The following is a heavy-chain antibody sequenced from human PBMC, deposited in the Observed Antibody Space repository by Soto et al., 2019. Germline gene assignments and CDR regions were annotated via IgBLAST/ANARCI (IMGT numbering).Heavy chain of an antibody. D-gene: IGHD2-15*01. Sequence: ASVKVSCKASGYTFTSYGISWVRQAPGQGLEWMGWISAYNGNTNYAQKLQGRVTMTTDTSTSTAYMELRSLRSDDTAVYYCARDIVVVVAATQYNWFDPWGQGTLVTVSS. CDR3: ARDIVVVVAATQYNWFDP. J-gene: IGHJ5*02. V-gene: IGHV1-18*01. CDR2: ISAYNGNT. CDR1: GYTFTSYG.